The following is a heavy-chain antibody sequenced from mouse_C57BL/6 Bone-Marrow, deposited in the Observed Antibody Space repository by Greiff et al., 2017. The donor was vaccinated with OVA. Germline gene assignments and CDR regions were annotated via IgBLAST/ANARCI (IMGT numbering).Heavy chain of an antibody. J-gene: IGHJ4*01. CDR1: GYTFTSYW. Sequence: QVQLQQPGAELVKPGASVKLSCKASGYTFTSYWMHWVKQRPGQGLEWIGMIHPYSGSTNYNEKFKSKATLTVDKSSSTAYMQLSSLTSEDSAVYYCARRTTTALYAMDDWGQGTSVTVSS. D-gene: IGHD6-1*01. CDR3: ARRTTTALYAMDD. CDR2: IHPYSGST. V-gene: IGHV1-64*01.